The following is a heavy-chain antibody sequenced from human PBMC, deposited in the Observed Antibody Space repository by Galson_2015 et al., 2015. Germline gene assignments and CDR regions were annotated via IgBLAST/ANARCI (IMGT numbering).Heavy chain of an antibody. CDR2: INGDGSST. V-gene: IGHV3-74*01. J-gene: IGHJ4*02. CDR1: GFTFSSYW. Sequence: SLRLSCAASGFTFSSYWMHWVRQAPGKGLVWVSRINGDGSSTSYADSVKGRFTISRDNAKNTLYLQMNSLRAEDTAVYYCVRWHPFDYWGQGTLVTVSS. CDR3: VRWHPFDY.